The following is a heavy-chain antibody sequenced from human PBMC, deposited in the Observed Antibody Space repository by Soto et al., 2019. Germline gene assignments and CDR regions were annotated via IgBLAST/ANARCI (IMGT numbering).Heavy chain of an antibody. CDR2: ISGSGGST. Sequence: PGGSLRLSCAASGFTFSSYAMSWVRQAPGKGLEWVSAISGSGGSTYYADSVKGRFTISRDNSKNTLYLQMNSLRAEDTAVYYCAKEPPRPHSSGWYLGDYWGQGTLVTVSS. D-gene: IGHD6-19*01. J-gene: IGHJ4*02. V-gene: IGHV3-23*01. CDR1: GFTFSSYA. CDR3: AKEPPRPHSSGWYLGDY.